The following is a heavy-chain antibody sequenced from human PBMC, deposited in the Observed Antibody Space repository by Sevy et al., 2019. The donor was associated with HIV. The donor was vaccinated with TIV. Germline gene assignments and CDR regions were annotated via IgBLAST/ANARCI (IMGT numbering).Heavy chain of an antibody. J-gene: IGHJ6*02. V-gene: IGHV3-30*04. D-gene: IGHD1-1*01. Sequence: GGSLRLSCAASGFTFSTYAMHWLRQAPGKGLEWVAVISHDERTTYYADSVKGRFTISRDNSKNTLYLQMDSLRPEDTTIYYCARDPGNSGNYWGQGTTVTVSS. CDR1: GFTFSTYA. CDR3: ARDPGNSGNY. CDR2: ISHDERTT.